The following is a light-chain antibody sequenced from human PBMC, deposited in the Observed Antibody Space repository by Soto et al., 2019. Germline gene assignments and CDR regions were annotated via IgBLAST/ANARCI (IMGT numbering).Light chain of an antibody. CDR2: WAS. J-gene: IGKJ3*01. Sequence: DIVMTQSPDSLAVSLGERATINCRSSQSVLYSSNNKNYLAWYQQKPGQPPKLLIYWASTRETGVPDRFSGSGYATDFTLTISSLQAEDVAVYYCQQYYSTPLFTFGPGTKVEIK. V-gene: IGKV4-1*01. CDR1: QSVLYSSNNKNY. CDR3: QQYYSTPLFT.